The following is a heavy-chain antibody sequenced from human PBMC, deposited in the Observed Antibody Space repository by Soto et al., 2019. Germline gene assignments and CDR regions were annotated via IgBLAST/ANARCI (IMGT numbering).Heavy chain of an antibody. CDR1: GGSISSGGYY. V-gene: IGHV4-31*03. CDR3: ARDTPHYDILTGYSRGVTFGMDV. Sequence: TLSLTCTVSGGSISSGGYYWSWIRQHPGKGLEWIGYIYYSGSTYYNPSLKSRVTISVDTSKNQFSLKLSSVTAADTAVYYCARDTPHYDILTGYSRGVTFGMDVWGQGTTVTVSS. CDR2: IYYSGST. D-gene: IGHD3-9*01. J-gene: IGHJ6*02.